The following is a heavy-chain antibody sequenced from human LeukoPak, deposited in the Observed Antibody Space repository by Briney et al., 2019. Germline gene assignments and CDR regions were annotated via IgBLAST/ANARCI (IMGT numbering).Heavy chain of an antibody. CDR3: ARTVEAFDI. CDR1: GFSFGTSA. V-gene: IGHV3-11*04. D-gene: IGHD4-11*01. J-gene: IGHJ3*02. CDR2: ISSSGSTI. Sequence: GGTLRLSCAASGFSFGTSAMSWIRQAPGKGLEWVSYISSSGSTIYYADSVKGRFTISRDNAKNSLYLQMNSLRAEDTAVYYCARTVEAFDIWGQGTMVTVSS.